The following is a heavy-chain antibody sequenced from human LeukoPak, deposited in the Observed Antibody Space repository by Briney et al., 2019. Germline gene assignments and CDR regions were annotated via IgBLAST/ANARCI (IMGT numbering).Heavy chain of an antibody. Sequence: SQTLSLTFALSGGSVSSNSAAWNWIRQSPPRGLEWLGRTYYRSKWYNDYGLSVESRITINPDTSRNHFSLQLNSVTPEDTAVYYCATHHFHFWGQGTLVTVSS. V-gene: IGHV6-1*01. J-gene: IGHJ4*02. CDR1: GGSVSSNSAA. CDR2: TYYRSKWYN. CDR3: ATHHFHF.